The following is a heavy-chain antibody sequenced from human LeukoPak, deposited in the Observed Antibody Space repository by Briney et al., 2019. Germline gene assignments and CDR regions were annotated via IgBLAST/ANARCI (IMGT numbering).Heavy chain of an antibody. D-gene: IGHD2-15*01. CDR2: ISSGSGYI. CDR1: GFTFSSYE. J-gene: IGHJ4*02. CDR3: ARGMLEGYCSGGSCYLVDY. Sequence: GGSLRLSCAASGFTFSSYEMNWVRQAPGKGLEGVSSISSGSGYIYYADSVKGRFTISRDNAKSSLYLQMNSLRAEDTAVYYCARGMLEGYCSGGSCYLVDYWGQGTLVTVSS. V-gene: IGHV3-21*01.